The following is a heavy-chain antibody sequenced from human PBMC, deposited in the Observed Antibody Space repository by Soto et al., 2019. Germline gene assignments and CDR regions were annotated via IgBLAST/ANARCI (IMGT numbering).Heavy chain of an antibody. J-gene: IGHJ3*01. CDR2: IYSSGST. D-gene: IGHD3-22*01. CDR3: ATPVSSGYQAFEV. V-gene: IGHV4-39*01. Sequence: QLQLQESGPGLVRPWETLSLTCTVSGGSISRRSYYWGWIRQPTGKGLEGIGSIYSSGSTCYNPSLKSRGTISVDTSKNQFSLKLSSVTAADTAVHYCATPVSSGYQAFEVWGQGTMVIVS. CDR1: GGSISRRSYY.